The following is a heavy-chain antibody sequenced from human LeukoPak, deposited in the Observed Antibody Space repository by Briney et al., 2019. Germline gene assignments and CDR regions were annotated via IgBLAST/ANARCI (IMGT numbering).Heavy chain of an antibody. V-gene: IGHV3-66*01. Sequence: PGGSLRLSCAASGFTVSTNDMSWVRQVSGKGLEWVSVIYAGGSTYHADSAKGRFTISRDNSKNMLYLQMNSLRAEDTAVYYCARSGYRSGWNWGQGTLVTVSS. D-gene: IGHD6-19*01. CDR1: GFTVSTND. J-gene: IGHJ4*02. CDR3: ARSGYRSGWN. CDR2: IYAGGST.